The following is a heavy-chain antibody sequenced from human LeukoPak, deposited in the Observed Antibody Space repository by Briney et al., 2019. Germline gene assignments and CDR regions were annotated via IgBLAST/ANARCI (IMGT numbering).Heavy chain of an antibody. J-gene: IGHJ4*02. V-gene: IGHV1-69*05. D-gene: IGHD6-19*01. CDR2: IIPIFGTA. CDR1: GGTFSSYA. CDR3: ARDEQWLVRGRLTLDY. Sequence: SVKVSCKASGGTFSSYAISWVRQAPGQGLEWMGGIIPIFGTANYAQKFQGRVTMTTDTSTSTAYMELRSLRSDDTAVYYCARDEQWLVRGRLTLDYWGQGTLVTVSS.